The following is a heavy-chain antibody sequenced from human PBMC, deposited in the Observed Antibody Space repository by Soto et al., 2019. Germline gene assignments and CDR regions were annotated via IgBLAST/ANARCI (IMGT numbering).Heavy chain of an antibody. J-gene: IGHJ5*02. CDR3: ARMGWSGYFLFDP. D-gene: IGHD3-3*01. Sequence: EVQLVESGGGLVQPGGSLRLSCAASGFTFSSYWMSWVRQAPGKGLEWVANIKQDGSEKYYVDSVKGRFTISRDNAKNSLYLQMNSLRAEDTAVYYCARMGWSGYFLFDPWGQGTLVTVSS. V-gene: IGHV3-7*01. CDR1: GFTFSSYW. CDR2: IKQDGSEK.